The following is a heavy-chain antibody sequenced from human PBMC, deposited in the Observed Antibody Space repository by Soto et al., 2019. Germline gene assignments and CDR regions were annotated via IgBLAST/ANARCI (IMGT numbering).Heavy chain of an antibody. V-gene: IGHV4-30-4*01. Sequence: LSQTRSVADGSISSGDYYWKWISQRPGQGLEWIGYIYYSGTTYYNPSLKSRVIIAVDTSKNQFSLHLSSVTAADTAVYYSARGHGVSLRGVGNNWFDPWGQGPLVTV. CDR2: IYYSGTT. J-gene: IGHJ5*02. CDR1: DGSISSGDYY. CDR3: ARGHGVSLRGVGNNWFDP. D-gene: IGHD3-3*01.